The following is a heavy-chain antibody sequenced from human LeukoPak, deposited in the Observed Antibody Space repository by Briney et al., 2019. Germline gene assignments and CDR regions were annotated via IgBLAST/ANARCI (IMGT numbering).Heavy chain of an antibody. Sequence: GGSLRLSCAASGFTFSSYWMHWVRQAPGKGLVWVSRINSYGSSTSYAGSVKGRFTISRDNAKNTLYLQMNSLRAEDTAVYYCAREGIGENAPNYFDYWGQGTLVTVSS. CDR2: INSYGSST. CDR1: GFTFSSYW. D-gene: IGHD3-10*01. V-gene: IGHV3-74*01. CDR3: AREGIGENAPNYFDY. J-gene: IGHJ4*02.